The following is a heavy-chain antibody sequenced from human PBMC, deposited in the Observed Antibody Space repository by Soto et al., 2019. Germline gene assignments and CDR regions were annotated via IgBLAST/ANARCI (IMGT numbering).Heavy chain of an antibody. V-gene: IGHV1-46*01. CDR2: INPSGGST. CDR1: GYTFTSYY. J-gene: IGHJ4*02. Sequence: GASVKVSFKASGYTFTSYYMHWVRQAPGQGLEWMGIINPSGGSTSYAQKFQGRVTMTRDTSTSTVYMELSSLRSEDTAVYYCATSQLVVIYFDYWGQGTLVTVSS. D-gene: IGHD3-22*01. CDR3: ATSQLVVIYFDY.